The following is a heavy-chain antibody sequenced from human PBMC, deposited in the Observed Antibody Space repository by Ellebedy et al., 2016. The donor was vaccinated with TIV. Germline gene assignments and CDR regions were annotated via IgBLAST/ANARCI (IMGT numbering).Heavy chain of an antibody. V-gene: IGHV4-31*03. Sequence: LRLXCTVSGDSISSGGYYWSWIRQHPGKGLEWIGYIYYSGTTYYNPSLKSRVAISVDTSKNQFSLKLNSVTAADTAVYYCARGGEYYYDSIRYPHPFDYWGQGTLVTVS. CDR1: GDSISSGGYY. CDR2: IYYSGTT. D-gene: IGHD3-22*01. CDR3: ARGGEYYYDSIRYPHPFDY. J-gene: IGHJ4*02.